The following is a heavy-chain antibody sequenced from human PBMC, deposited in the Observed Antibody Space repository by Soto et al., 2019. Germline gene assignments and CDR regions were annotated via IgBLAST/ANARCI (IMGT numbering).Heavy chain of an antibody. CDR1: GYTFTNYW. V-gene: IGHV5-51*01. CDR2: IYPGDSNA. D-gene: IGHD2-15*01. J-gene: IGHJ4*02. Sequence: VQLMQSGAEVKKPGESLKISCQGSGYTFTNYWIGWVRQMPGKGLEWMAFIYPGDSNAKYSPSFQGQVTISADRSINTAYLQWSSLKASDTAMYYFARGLRITLPAQFIAYWGQGTLLTVSS. CDR3: ARGLRITLPAQFIAY.